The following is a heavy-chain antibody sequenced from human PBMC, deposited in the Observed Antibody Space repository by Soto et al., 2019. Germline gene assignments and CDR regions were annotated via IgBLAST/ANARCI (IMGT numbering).Heavy chain of an antibody. Sequence: ASVKVSCKASGYTFTNYGISWVRQAPGQGLEWMGWINTYNGNTNHAQKLPGRVTMTTDTSTSTAYMELRSLRSDDTAVYYCARGVGSGTYYNQYNWFDPWGQGTLVTVSS. J-gene: IGHJ5*02. CDR3: ARGVGSGTYYNQYNWFDP. CDR1: GYTFTNYG. V-gene: IGHV1-18*01. D-gene: IGHD3-10*01. CDR2: INTYNGNT.